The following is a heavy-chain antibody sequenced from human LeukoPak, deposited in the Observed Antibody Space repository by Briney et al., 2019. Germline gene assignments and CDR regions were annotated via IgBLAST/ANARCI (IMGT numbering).Heavy chain of an antibody. CDR1: GFTFSSTS. V-gene: IGHV3-23*01. CDR3: AKLTTS. D-gene: IGHD4-11*01. CDR2: TVGGGGGT. J-gene: IGHJ4*02. Sequence: GGSLRLSCAASGFTFSSTSMSWVRQAPGKGLEWVAVTVGGGGGTYYADSVKGRFTISRDNSNNTLYLQMNSLRAEDTAVYYCAKLTTSWGQGTLVTVSS.